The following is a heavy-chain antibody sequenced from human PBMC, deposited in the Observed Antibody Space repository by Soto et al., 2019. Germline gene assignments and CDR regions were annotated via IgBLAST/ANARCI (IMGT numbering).Heavy chain of an antibody. CDR2: IFYSGSI. CDR3: ARILGTGTGKGWFDY. V-gene: IGHV4-39*01. D-gene: IGHD1-7*01. CDR1: GGSISSSSYY. J-gene: IGHJ4*02. Sequence: QLQLQESGPGLVKPSETLSLTCTVSGGSISSSSYYWGWIRQPPGKGLEYIGSIFYSGSIYYNSSLKSRVTISVDTSKNQFSLKLSSVTAADTAVYYCARILGTGTGKGWFDYWGQGTLVTVSS.